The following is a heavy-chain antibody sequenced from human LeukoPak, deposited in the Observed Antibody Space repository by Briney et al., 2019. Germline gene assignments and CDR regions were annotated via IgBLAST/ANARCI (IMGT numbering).Heavy chain of an antibody. CDR1: GGSFSGYY. CDR2: INHSGST. D-gene: IGHD4-17*01. V-gene: IGHV4-34*01. J-gene: IGHJ5*02. Sequence: SETLSLTCAVYGGSFSGYYWRWIRQPPREGLEWIGEINHSGSTNYNPSLKSRVTMSVDKSKNHFSLILTSVTAADTAVYYCARGYGDSPEGLDPWGQGTLVIVSS. CDR3: ARGYGDSPEGLDP.